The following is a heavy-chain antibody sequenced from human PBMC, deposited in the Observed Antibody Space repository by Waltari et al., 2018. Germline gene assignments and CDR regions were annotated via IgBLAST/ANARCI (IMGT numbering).Heavy chain of an antibody. CDR2: VREDGSEK. V-gene: IGHV3-7*01. J-gene: IGHJ4*02. CDR1: GFAFSTYW. Sequence: EVQLVESGGNLVQPGGSLRLSCAASGFAFSTYWMRWVRQAPGKGLEWVANVREDGSEKYYVDSVKGLFTISRDNAKNSLYLQMNSLRAEDTAVYFCAGGRVDFAYWGQGTLVTVSS. CDR3: AGGRVDFAY.